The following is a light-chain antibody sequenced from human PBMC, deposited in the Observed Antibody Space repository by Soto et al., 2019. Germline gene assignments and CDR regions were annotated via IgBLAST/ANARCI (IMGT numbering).Light chain of an antibody. CDR2: DTS. V-gene: IGKV3-11*01. CDR3: HQRSNWPWT. Sequence: EIVLTQSPATLSLSPGERATLSCRASQSVSSYLAWFQQKPGRAPRLLIYDTSNRATGIPARFSGSGSGTDFTLTISSLEPEDFAIYYCHQRSNWPWTFGQGTKVEIK. J-gene: IGKJ1*01. CDR1: QSVSSY.